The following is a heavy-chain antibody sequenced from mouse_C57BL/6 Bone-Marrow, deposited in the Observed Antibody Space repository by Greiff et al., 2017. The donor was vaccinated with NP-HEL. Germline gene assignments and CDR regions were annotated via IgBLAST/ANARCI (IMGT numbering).Heavy chain of an antibody. Sequence: LVESGAELVRPGSSVKLSCKDSYFAFMASAMHWVKQRPGHGLEWIGSFTMYSDATEYSENFQGKATLTANTSSSTAYMELSSLTSEDSAVYYCARSRYYYGSSLDYWGQGTTLTVSS. CDR3: ARSRYYYGSSLDY. CDR2: FTMYSDAT. V-gene: IGHV1-49*01. CDR1: YFAFMASA. D-gene: IGHD1-1*01. J-gene: IGHJ2*01.